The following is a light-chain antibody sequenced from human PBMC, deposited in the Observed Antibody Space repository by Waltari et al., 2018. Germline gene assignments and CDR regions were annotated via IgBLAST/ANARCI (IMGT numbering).Light chain of an antibody. Sequence: DIVMTQSPDSLAVSLGERATTNCKSSQSLLYSSNNKKSLTWYQQKPGQPPKLLLYWAATRGSGVPDRFSGSGSGTDFTLTISSLQAEDVAVYYCQQYYTTPLTFGQGTKVEIK. J-gene: IGKJ1*01. V-gene: IGKV4-1*01. CDR2: WAA. CDR3: QQYYTTPLT. CDR1: QSLLYSSNNKKS.